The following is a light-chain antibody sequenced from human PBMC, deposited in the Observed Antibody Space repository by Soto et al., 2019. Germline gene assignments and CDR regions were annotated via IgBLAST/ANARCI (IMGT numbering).Light chain of an antibody. CDR2: KDS. J-gene: IGLJ1*01. CDR1: ALPKQY. CDR3: QSADSSGTYV. Sequence: YELTQPPSVSVSPGQTARITCSGDALPKQYAYWYQQKPGQAPVLVIYKDSERPSGIPERFSGSSSGTTVTLTISGVQAEDEADYYCQSADSSGTYVFGTGTKATV. V-gene: IGLV3-25*02.